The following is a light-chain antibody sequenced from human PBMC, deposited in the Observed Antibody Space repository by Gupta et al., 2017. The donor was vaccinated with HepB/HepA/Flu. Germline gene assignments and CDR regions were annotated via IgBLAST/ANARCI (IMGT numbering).Light chain of an antibody. Sequence: SPVLTQPPSLSVSPGQTASVTCGGNNIGSKRVHWYQQKPGQAPVLVIYYDSDRPSGIPERFSGSNSGATATLTISRVEAGDEADYSCQVWDGGSDLRVFGGGTKLTVL. CDR2: YDS. V-gene: IGLV3-21*04. CDR3: QVWDGGSDLRV. J-gene: IGLJ3*02. CDR1: NIGSKR.